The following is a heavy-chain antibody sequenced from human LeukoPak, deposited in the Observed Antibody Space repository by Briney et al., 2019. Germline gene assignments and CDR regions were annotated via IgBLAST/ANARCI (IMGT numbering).Heavy chain of an antibody. CDR2: IYYSGST. CDR1: GGSVSSGSYY. V-gene: IGHV4-61*01. CDR3: ARDRQATTAYDAFDI. Sequence: SETLSLTCTVSGGSVSSGSYYWSWIRQPPGKGLEWIGYIYYSGSTNYNPSLKSRVTISVDTSKNQVSLKLSSVTAADTAVYYCARDRQATTAYDAFDIWGRGTMVTVSS. D-gene: IGHD4-17*01. J-gene: IGHJ3*02.